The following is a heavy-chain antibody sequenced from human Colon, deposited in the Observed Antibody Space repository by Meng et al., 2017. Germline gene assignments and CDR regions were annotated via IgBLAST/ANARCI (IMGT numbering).Heavy chain of an antibody. D-gene: IGHD3-10*01. J-gene: IGHJ4*02. CDR2: IHYSGSR. CDR1: GGSVSSASYY. CDR3: ARFYGSGTFEVHDY. V-gene: IGHV4-61*01. Sequence: VQLQESGTRRVTPSETLSLTCNVSGGSVSSASYYWSWIRQPPGKGLEWIGLIHYSGSRNYNPSLKSRVTMSVDTSKNQVSLRLTSVTAADTAVYYCARFYGSGTFEVHDYWGQGTLVTVSS.